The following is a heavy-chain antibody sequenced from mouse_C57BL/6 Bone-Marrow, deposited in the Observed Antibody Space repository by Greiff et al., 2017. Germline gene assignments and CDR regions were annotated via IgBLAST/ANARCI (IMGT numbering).Heavy chain of an antibody. CDR3: AREGVVAEDYFDY. CDR2: IYPGSGNT. Sequence: QVQLKESGAELVRPGASVKLSCKASGYTFTDYYINWVKQRPGQGLEWIARIYPGSGNTYYNEKFKGKATLTAEKSSSTAYMQLSSLTSEDSAVYFCAREGVVAEDYFDYWGQGTTLTVSS. CDR1: GYTFTDYY. V-gene: IGHV1-76*01. J-gene: IGHJ2*01. D-gene: IGHD1-1*01.